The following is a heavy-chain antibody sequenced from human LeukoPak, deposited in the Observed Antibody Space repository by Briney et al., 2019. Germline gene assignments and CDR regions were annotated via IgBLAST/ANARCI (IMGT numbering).Heavy chain of an antibody. D-gene: IGHD3-10*01. Sequence: ASVKVSCKASGYTFNNYDINWVRQATGQGLEWMGWMNPNTGNTDYGERFQGRVTMTRDNSISTAYMELSSLTSEDTAVYYCARGGAGTYYKRDGWFDPWGQGTVVTVSS. V-gene: IGHV1-8*01. CDR1: GYTFNNYD. CDR3: ARGGAGTYYKRDGWFDP. CDR2: MNPNTGNT. J-gene: IGHJ5*02.